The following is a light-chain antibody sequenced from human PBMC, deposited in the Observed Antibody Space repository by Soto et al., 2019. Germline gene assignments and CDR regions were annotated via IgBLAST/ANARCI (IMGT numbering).Light chain of an antibody. CDR3: QQYYGTPRT. Sequence: DIVMTQSPDSLAVSLGERATINCKSSQSVLYSSDNKNYLAWYQQKPGQPPRLLIYWASTRESGVPDRFSGSGSGTDFTLTISSLQAADVAVYYCQQYYGTPRTFGGGTNVEIK. CDR1: QSVLYSSDNKNY. J-gene: IGKJ4*01. V-gene: IGKV4-1*01. CDR2: WAS.